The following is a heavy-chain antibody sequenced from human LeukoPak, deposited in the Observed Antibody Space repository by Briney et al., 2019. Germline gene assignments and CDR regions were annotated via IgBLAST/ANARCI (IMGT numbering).Heavy chain of an antibody. Sequence: ASVKVSCKASGYTFTSHPINWVRQAAGQGLEWMGWMNPNSGNTAYAQKFQGSVTMTWDTSINTAYRELGSLRSKDTVVYYCARGRPTNLGGIYWGQGTLVTVSS. CDR1: GYTFTSHP. J-gene: IGHJ4*02. D-gene: IGHD3-10*01. V-gene: IGHV1-8*02. CDR2: MNPNSGNT. CDR3: ARGRPTNLGGIY.